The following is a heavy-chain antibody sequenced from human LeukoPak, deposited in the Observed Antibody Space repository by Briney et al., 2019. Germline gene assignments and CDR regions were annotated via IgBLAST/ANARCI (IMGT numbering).Heavy chain of an antibody. CDR1: GGFIRSSSYY. Sequence: PSETLSLTCTVSGGFIRSSSYYWGWIRQSPGKGLEWIGEINHSGSTNYNPSLKSRVTISVDTSKNQFSLKLSSETAADTAVYYCARGSSGSTPPRFDYWGQGTLVTVSS. D-gene: IGHD3-10*01. V-gene: IGHV4-39*07. CDR2: INHSGST. J-gene: IGHJ4*02. CDR3: ARGSSGSTPPRFDY.